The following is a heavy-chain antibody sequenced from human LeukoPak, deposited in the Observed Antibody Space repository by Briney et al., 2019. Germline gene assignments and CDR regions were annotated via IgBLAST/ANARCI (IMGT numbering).Heavy chain of an antibody. J-gene: IGHJ4*02. Sequence: ASVKVSCKASGYTFTSYDINWVRQATGQGLEWMGWMNPNSGNTGYAQKFQGRVTMTRNTSISTAYMELSSLRSEDTAVYYCARALRYSSSWYGDEFDYWGQGTLVTVSS. D-gene: IGHD6-13*01. CDR2: MNPNSGNT. CDR1: GYTFTSYD. CDR3: ARALRYSSSWYGDEFDY. V-gene: IGHV1-8*01.